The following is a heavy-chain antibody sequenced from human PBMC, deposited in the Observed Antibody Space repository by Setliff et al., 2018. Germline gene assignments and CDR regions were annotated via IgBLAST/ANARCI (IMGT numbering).Heavy chain of an antibody. CDR3: ARRDEYLQFREFFDF. V-gene: IGHV4-38-2*01. D-gene: IGHD3-10*01. CDR1: GVSISDGHF. J-gene: IGHJ4*02. CDR2: IDRTGNR. Sequence: PSETLSLTCAVSGVSISDGHFWGWIRQPPGKGLEWIGSIDRTGNRYYNSPLRSRVTLSIDMSRNEFSLELRSMTAADTAMYYCARRDEYLQFREFFDFWGQGILVTSPQ.